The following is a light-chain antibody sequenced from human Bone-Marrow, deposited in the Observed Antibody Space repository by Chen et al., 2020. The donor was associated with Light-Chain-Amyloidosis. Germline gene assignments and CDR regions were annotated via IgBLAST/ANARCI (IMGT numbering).Light chain of an antibody. CDR3: AAWDDSLSVYV. J-gene: IGLJ1*01. CDR1: SSNIGSNY. CDR2: RNN. V-gene: IGLV1-47*01. Sequence: QSVLTQPPSASGTPGQRVTIPWSGSSSNIGSNYVSWYQQLPGTAPKLLIYRNNQRPSGVPDRFSGSKSGTSASLAISGLRSEDETDYYCAAWDDSLSVYVFGTGTKVTVL.